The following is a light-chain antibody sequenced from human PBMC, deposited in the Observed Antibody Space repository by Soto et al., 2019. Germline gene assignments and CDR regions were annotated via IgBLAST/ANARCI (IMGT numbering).Light chain of an antibody. V-gene: IGLV1-51*01. J-gene: IGLJ3*02. Sequence: QSVLTQPPSVSAAPGQKVTISCSGSSSNIGNNHVSSYQQLPGTAPKLLIYDNNKRPSGIPDRFSGSKSGTSATLDITGLQTGDEADYCATWDSSLSSAVFGGGTKLTVL. CDR2: DNN. CDR1: SSNIGNNH. CDR3: ATWDSSLSSAV.